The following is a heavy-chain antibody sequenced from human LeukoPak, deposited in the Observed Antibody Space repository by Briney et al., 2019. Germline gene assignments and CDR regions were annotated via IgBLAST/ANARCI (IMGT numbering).Heavy chain of an antibody. CDR3: ARDPEGN. V-gene: IGHV3-48*02. Sequence: PGGSLRLSCAVSGLTFSSYSMDWVRQAPGKGLEWVSYISSTSSTIYYADSVKGRFTTSRDNAKNSLYLQMNSLRDEDTAVYYCARDPEGNWGQGTLVTVSS. CDR1: GLTFSSYS. CDR2: ISSTSSTI. J-gene: IGHJ4*02.